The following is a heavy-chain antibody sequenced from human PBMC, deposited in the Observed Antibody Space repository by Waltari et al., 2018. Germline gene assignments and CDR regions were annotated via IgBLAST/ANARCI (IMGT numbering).Heavy chain of an antibody. CDR3: VTSNHDGSGVSLDY. Sequence: EVQLVESGGGLVKPGGYLRLSCAASGFPFYNVWMSWVRQAPGKGLEWVGSIEAKKDGGAKNYAAPVKGRFTSSRDESKSTLFLQLSGLTSEDTAVYYCVTSNHDGSGVSLDYWGQGTLVTVSS. J-gene: IGHJ4*02. D-gene: IGHD3-10*01. V-gene: IGHV3-15*04. CDR2: IEAKKDGGAK. CDR1: GFPFYNVW.